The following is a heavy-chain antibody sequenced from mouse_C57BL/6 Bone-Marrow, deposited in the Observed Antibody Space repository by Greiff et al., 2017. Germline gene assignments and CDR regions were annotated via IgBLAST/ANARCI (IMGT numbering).Heavy chain of an antibody. Sequence: EVMLVESEGGLVQPGSSMKLSCTASGFTFSDYYMAWVRQVPEKGLEWVANINYDGSSTYYLDSLKSRFIISRDNAKNILYLQMSSLKSEDTATYYCARGGGRYAMDYWGQGTSVTVSS. V-gene: IGHV5-16*01. J-gene: IGHJ4*01. CDR2: INYDGSST. CDR1: GFTFSDYY. D-gene: IGHD1-1*01. CDR3: ARGGGRYAMDY.